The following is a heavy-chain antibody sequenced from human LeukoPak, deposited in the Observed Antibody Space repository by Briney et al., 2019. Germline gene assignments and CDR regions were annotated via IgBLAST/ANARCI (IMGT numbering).Heavy chain of an antibody. Sequence: SETLSLTCAVYGGSFSGYYWSWIRQPPGKGLEWIGEINRSGSTNYNPSLKSRVTISVDTSKNQFSLKLSSVTAADTAVYYCARGGKDIVVVPAARSYYYYGMDVWGQGTTVTVSS. CDR3: ARGGKDIVVVPAARSYYYYGMDV. CDR1: GGSFSGYY. CDR2: INRSGST. V-gene: IGHV4-34*01. J-gene: IGHJ6*02. D-gene: IGHD2-2*01.